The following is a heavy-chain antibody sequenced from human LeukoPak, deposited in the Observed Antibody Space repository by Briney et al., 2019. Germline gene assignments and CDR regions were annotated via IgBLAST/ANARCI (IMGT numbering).Heavy chain of an antibody. CDR3: ARDQPHYSGNSHFDY. V-gene: IGHV1-18*01. CDR2: ISGYNGNT. D-gene: IGHD1-26*01. J-gene: IGHJ4*02. Sequence: GASVKVSCKPSGYTFTNYSISWVRQAPGQGLEWMGWISGYNGNTNYAQKFQGRVTMTTDTSTTTAYMELRSPRSDDTAVYYCARDQPHYSGNSHFDYWGQGTLVTVSS. CDR1: GYTFTNYS.